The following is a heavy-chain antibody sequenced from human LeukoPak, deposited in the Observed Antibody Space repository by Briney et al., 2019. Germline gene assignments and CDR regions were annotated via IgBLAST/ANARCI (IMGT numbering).Heavy chain of an antibody. CDR3: ARVGYSYGPYYYGMDV. J-gene: IGHJ6*02. CDR2: IYHSGST. CDR1: GYSISSGYY. D-gene: IGHD5-18*01. V-gene: IGHV4-38-2*02. Sequence: SETLSLTCTVSGYSISSGYYWGWIRQPPGKGLEWIGSIYHSGSTYYNPSLKSRVTISVDTSKNQFSLKLSSVTAADTAVYYCARVGYSYGPYYYGMDVWGQGTTVTVSS.